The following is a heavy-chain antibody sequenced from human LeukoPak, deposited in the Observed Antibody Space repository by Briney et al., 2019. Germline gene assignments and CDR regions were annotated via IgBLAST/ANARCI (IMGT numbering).Heavy chain of an antibody. CDR1: GGSISSGGYY. D-gene: IGHD3-10*01. Sequence: PSETLSLTCTVSGGSISSGGYYWSWIRQHPGKGLEWIGYIHHSGSTYYNPSLKSRLIISLDTSKNQFSLKLDSVTAADTAVYYCANYGSGSYRFDPWGQGTLVTVSS. V-gene: IGHV4-31*03. CDR3: ANYGSGSYRFDP. J-gene: IGHJ5*02. CDR2: IHHSGST.